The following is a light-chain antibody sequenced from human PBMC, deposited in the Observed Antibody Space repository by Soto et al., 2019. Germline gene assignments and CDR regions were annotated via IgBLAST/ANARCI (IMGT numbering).Light chain of an antibody. J-gene: IGKJ4*01. CDR3: EHYNDWPRT. V-gene: IGKV3-15*01. CDR2: GAS. Sequence: EKVMTQSPATLSVSPGQRDTLSCRASQNINMNLAWYQQKFGQAPRLLIYGASTRVTGIPARFSGSGSGTEFTLTINRVQSEDFAVYYCEHYNDWPRTFGGGTKVEI. CDR1: QNINMN.